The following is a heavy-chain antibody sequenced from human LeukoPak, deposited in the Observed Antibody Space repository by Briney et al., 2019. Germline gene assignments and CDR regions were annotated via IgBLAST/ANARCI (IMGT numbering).Heavy chain of an antibody. CDR2: ISYDGSNK. Sequence: GRSLRLSCAASGFTFSSYGMPWVRQAPGKGLEWVAVISYDGSNKYYADSVKGRFTISRDNSKNTLYLQMNSLRAEDTAVYYCAKDLGFLEWLGSYWGQGTLVTVSS. V-gene: IGHV3-30*18. J-gene: IGHJ4*02. CDR3: AKDLGFLEWLGSY. CDR1: GFTFSSYG. D-gene: IGHD3-3*01.